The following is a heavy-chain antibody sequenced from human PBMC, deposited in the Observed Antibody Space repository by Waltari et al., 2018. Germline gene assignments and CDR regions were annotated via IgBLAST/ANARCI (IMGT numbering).Heavy chain of an antibody. CDR2: IRYDGSNK. CDR1: GFTFSSYG. V-gene: IGHV3-30*02. Sequence: QVQLVESGGGVVQPGGSLRLSCAASGFTFSSYGMHWVRQAPGKGLEWVAFIRYDGSNKYYADSVKGRFTISRDNSKNTLYLQMNSLRAEDTAVYYCAKSVVVAIQGYFDYWGQGTLVTVSS. J-gene: IGHJ4*02. D-gene: IGHD2-21*01. CDR3: AKSVVVAIQGYFDY.